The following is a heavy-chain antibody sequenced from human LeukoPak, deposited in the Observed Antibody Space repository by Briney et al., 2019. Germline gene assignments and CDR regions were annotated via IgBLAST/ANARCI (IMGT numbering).Heavy chain of an antibody. CDR3: AIPYDSSGYYYGDAFDI. V-gene: IGHV3-30*02. CDR2: IRYDGSNK. J-gene: IGHJ3*02. CDR1: GFTFSSYG. Sequence: GGSLRLSCAASGFTFSSYGMHWVRQAPGKGLEWVACIRYDGSNKYYADSVKGRFTISRDNSKNTLYLQMNSLRAEDTAVYYCAIPYDSSGYYYGDAFDIWGQGTMVTVSS. D-gene: IGHD3-22*01.